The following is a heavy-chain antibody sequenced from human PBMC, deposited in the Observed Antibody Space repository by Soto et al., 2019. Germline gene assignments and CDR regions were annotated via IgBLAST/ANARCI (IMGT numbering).Heavy chain of an antibody. D-gene: IGHD1-7*01. CDR3: ARELGTRPYYFDY. J-gene: IGHJ4*02. Sequence: SLRLSCAASGFTFSSYGMHWVRQAPGKGLEWVAVIWYDGSNKYYADSVKGRFTISRDNSKNTLYLQMNSLRAEDTAVYYCARELGTRPYYFDYRDQAPLGTVS. V-gene: IGHV3-33*01. CDR2: IWYDGSNK. CDR1: GFTFSSYG.